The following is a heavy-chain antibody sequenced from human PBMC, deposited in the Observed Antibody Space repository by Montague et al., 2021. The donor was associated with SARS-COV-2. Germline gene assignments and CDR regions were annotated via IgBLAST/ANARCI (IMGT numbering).Heavy chain of an antibody. J-gene: IGHJ3*02. Sequence: SETLSLTCTVSGGSISSSNYYWGWIRQPPGKGLGWIGSIYYSGSTYYTPSLKSRVTISVDTSKNQFSLRLSSVTAADTAVYYCARHSGRDTIFGVVIIFDAFDIWGRGTMVTVSS. CDR3: ARHSGRDTIFGVVIIFDAFDI. D-gene: IGHD3-3*01. CDR1: GGSISSSNYY. CDR2: IYYSGST. V-gene: IGHV4-39*01.